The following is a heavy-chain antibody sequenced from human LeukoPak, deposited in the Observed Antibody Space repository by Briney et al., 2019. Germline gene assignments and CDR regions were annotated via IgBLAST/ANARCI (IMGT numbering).Heavy chain of an antibody. Sequence: ASVKVSCKASGYTFTRYDINWVRQATGQGLEWMGWMNPNSGNTGYAQKFQGRVTMTRNTSISTAYMELSSLRSEDTAVYYCARGSGSWYWIDYWGQGTLVTVYS. V-gene: IGHV1-8*01. CDR2: MNPNSGNT. D-gene: IGHD6-13*01. CDR3: ARGSGSWYWIDY. CDR1: GYTFTRYD. J-gene: IGHJ4*02.